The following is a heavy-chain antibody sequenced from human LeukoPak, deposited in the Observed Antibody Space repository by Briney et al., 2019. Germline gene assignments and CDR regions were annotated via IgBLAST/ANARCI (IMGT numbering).Heavy chain of an antibody. Sequence: ASVKVSCKTSGYIFTAYYMHWVRQAPGQGPEWMGWINPNSGVTEYAQTFQDRVTMTTDTSVSTAYMELSTLRSDDTAVYFCARTVHADTGGYGQFDPWGQGTQVTVSS. J-gene: IGHJ5*02. CDR3: ARTVHADTGGYGQFDP. CDR2: INPNSGVT. D-gene: IGHD3-22*01. CDR1: GYIFTAYY. V-gene: IGHV1-2*02.